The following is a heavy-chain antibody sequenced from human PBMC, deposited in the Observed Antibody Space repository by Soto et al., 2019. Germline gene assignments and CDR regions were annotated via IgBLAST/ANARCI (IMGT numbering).Heavy chain of an antibody. Sequence: QVQLVESGGGVAQPGRSLRLSCAASGFTFSSYGMHWVRQAPGKGLEWVAVISYDGSNKYYADSVKGRFTISRDNSKNTLYLQMNSLRAEDTAVYYCAKDGAAAGTVAYYYYGMDVWGQGTTVTVSS. V-gene: IGHV3-30*18. CDR2: ISYDGSNK. J-gene: IGHJ6*02. CDR3: AKDGAAAGTVAYYYYGMDV. CDR1: GFTFSSYG. D-gene: IGHD6-13*01.